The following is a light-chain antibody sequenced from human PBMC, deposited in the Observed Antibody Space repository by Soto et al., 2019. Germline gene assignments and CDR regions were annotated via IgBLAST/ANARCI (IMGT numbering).Light chain of an antibody. CDR1: QSLNRD. CDR2: DAS. V-gene: IGKV3-15*01. J-gene: IGKJ2*01. CDR3: HHYNSWPYT. Sequence: IVMTQSPATLSMSPGERATLSCRASQSLNRDLAWYQQKPGQAPRLLIYDASTRAPGFPARFSGSGSGTEFTLTISSLQSEDFAVYYCHHYNSWPYTFGQGTKVDI.